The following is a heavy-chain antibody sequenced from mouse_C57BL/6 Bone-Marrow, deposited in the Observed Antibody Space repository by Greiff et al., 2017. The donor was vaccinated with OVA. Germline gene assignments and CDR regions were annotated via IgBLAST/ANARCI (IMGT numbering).Heavy chain of an antibody. CDR3: ARDYYGSLYAMDY. Sequence: EVHLVESGGGLVKPGGSLKLSCAASGFTFSSYAMSWVRQTPEKRLEWVATISDGGSYTYYPDNVKGRFTISRDNAKNNLYLQMSHLKSEDTAMYYCARDYYGSLYAMDYWGQGTSVTVSS. CDR2: ISDGGSYT. CDR1: GFTFSSYA. J-gene: IGHJ4*01. V-gene: IGHV5-4*01. D-gene: IGHD1-1*01.